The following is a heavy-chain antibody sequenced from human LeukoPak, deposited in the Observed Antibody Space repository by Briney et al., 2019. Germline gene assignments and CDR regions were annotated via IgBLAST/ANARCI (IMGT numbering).Heavy chain of an antibody. CDR3: ARHLVVPAAMRLKYYGMDV. D-gene: IGHD2-2*01. V-gene: IGHV5-51*01. Sequence: GESLKISCKGSGYSFTSYWIGWVRQMPGKGLEWMGIIYPGDSDTRYSPSFQGQVTISADKSISTAYLQWSSLKASDTAMYYCARHLVVPAAMRLKYYGMDVWGQGTTVTVSS. J-gene: IGHJ6*02. CDR1: GYSFTSYW. CDR2: IYPGDSDT.